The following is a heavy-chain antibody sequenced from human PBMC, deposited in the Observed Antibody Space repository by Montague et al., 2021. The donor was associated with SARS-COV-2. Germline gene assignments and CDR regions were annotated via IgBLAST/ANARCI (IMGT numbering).Heavy chain of an antibody. CDR2: XDWDDDK. CDR3: ARIRDYDILTGSYSGFDY. J-gene: IGHJ4*02. Sequence: PALVKPTQTLTLTCTFSGLSLSTSGMCVSWIRQPPGKALEWLALXDWDDDKYYSTSLKTRLTISKCTSKNQVVLTMTNMDPVDTATYYCARIRDYDILTGSYSGFDYWGQGTLVTVSS. V-gene: IGHV2-70*01. CDR1: GLSLSTSGMC. D-gene: IGHD3-9*01.